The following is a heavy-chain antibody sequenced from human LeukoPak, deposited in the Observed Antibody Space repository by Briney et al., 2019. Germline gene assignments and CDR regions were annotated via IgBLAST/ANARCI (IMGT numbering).Heavy chain of an antibody. CDR3: ARGPWVRGVRFGY. J-gene: IGHJ4*02. V-gene: IGHV4-34*01. D-gene: IGHD3-10*01. Sequence: PSETLSLTCAVYGGSFSGYYWSWIRQPPGKGLEWIGEINHSGGTNYNPSLKSRVTISVDTSKNQFSLKLSSVTAADTAVYYCARGPWVRGVRFGYWGQGTLVTVSS. CDR1: GGSFSGYY. CDR2: INHSGGT.